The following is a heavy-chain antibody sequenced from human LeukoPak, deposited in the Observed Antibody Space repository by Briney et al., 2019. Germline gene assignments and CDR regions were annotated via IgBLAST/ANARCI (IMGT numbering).Heavy chain of an antibody. CDR2: ISTSSSYI. J-gene: IGHJ4*02. D-gene: IGHD5-12*01. CDR3: ASGYDPIDY. Sequence: GGSLRLSCAASGFTFRSYTMNWVHQAPGKGLEWVSSISTSSSYIYYADSVKGRFTISRDNAKNSLYLQMNSLRAEDTAVYYCASGYDPIDYWGQGTLVTVSS. V-gene: IGHV3-21*01. CDR1: GFTFRSYT.